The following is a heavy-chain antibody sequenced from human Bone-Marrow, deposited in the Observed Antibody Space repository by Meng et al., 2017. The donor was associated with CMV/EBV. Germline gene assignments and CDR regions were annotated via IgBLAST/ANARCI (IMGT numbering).Heavy chain of an antibody. V-gene: IGHV3-48*04. CDR3: AREGCTSTTCYPLSDIYL. D-gene: IGHD2-2*01. J-gene: IGHJ4*02. Sequence: GESLKISCAASGFVFSTYSMNWVRQAPGKGLEWISFISSSSDTIYYADSVKGRFTTSRDNAKNSLYLQMNSLRVDDTAVYYCAREGCTSTTCYPLSDIYLWGQRTLVNVSS. CDR2: ISSSSDTI. CDR1: GFVFSTYS.